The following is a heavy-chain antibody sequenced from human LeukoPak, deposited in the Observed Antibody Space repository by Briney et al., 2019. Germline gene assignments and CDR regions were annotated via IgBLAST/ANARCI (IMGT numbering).Heavy chain of an antibody. D-gene: IGHD2-15*01. CDR1: GFTFSSYG. Sequence: GGSLRLSCAASGFTFSSYGMHWVRQAPGKGLEWVAVISYDGSNKYYADSVKGRFTISRDNSKNTLYPQMNSLRAEDTAVYYCARALRSLDYWGQGTLVTVSS. CDR3: ARALRSLDY. V-gene: IGHV3-30*03. J-gene: IGHJ4*02. CDR2: ISYDGSNK.